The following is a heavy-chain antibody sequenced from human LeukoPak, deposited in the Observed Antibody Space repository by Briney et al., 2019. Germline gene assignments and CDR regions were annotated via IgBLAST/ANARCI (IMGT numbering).Heavy chain of an antibody. J-gene: IGHJ5*02. CDR3: ARDGQGEFDP. V-gene: IGHV3-66*01. D-gene: IGHD3-10*01. CDR2: IDSGGST. CDR1: AFAVSSNY. Sequence: GGSLRLSCAASAFAVSSNYMSWVRQAPGKGLEWVSVIDSGGSTYYADSVKGRFIISRDNSKNTLYLQVNSLRAEDTAVYYCARDGQGEFDPWGQGTLVTVSS.